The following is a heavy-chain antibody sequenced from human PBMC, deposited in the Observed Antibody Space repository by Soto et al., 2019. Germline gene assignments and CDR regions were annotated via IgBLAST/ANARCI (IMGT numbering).Heavy chain of an antibody. CDR2: ISWDGGST. Sequence: EVQLVESGGVVVQPGGSLRLSCAASGFTFDDYTMHWVRQAPGKGLEWVSLISWDGGSTYYADSVKGRFTISRDNSKNSLYLQMNSLRTEDTALYYCAKGTWLPRIEEYFQHWGQGTLVTVSS. J-gene: IGHJ1*01. CDR1: GFTFDDYT. V-gene: IGHV3-43*01. D-gene: IGHD6-19*01. CDR3: AKGTWLPRIEEYFQH.